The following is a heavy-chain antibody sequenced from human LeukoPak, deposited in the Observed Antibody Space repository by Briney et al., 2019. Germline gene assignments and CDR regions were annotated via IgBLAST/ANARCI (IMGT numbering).Heavy chain of an antibody. V-gene: IGHV4-39*01. Sequence: SETLSLTCTFSGGSISSSSYYWGWIRQPPGKGLEWSGSIYYSGTTYYNPSLKSRVPTSVDTSKSQFSLKLSSVTAADTAVYYCARQTLQSTTLFDYWGQGTLVTVSS. J-gene: IGHJ4*02. D-gene: IGHD4-11*01. CDR3: ARQTLQSTTLFDY. CDR2: IYYSGTT. CDR1: GGSISSSSYY.